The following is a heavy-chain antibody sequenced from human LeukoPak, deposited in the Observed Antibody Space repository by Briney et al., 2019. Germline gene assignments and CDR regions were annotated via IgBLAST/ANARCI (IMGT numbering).Heavy chain of an antibody. V-gene: IGHV3-74*03. CDR1: GFTFSTYY. D-gene: IGHD5-24*01. J-gene: IGHJ4*02. CDR3: AMGYRSAYSWDS. CDR2: IKGDETST. Sequence: GGSLRLSCAASGFTFSTYYMFWVRQAPRKGLAWVSTIKGDETSTKYADSVRGRFTVSRDNARNPLSLHPTSLRAEDKAIYYCAMGYRSAYSWDSWGQGTLVTVSS.